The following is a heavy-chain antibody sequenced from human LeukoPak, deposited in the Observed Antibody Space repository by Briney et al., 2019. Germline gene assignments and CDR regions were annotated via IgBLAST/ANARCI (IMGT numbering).Heavy chain of an antibody. Sequence: GGSLRLSCAASGFTFSSYWMNWVRQAPGKGLVWVSRIASDGSSTTYADSVKGRFSISRDNAKNTLYLQMNSLRVEDTAVYYCARDMVMTTVAALDYWGQGTLVTVSS. CDR3: ARDMVMTTVAALDY. CDR2: IASDGSST. CDR1: GFTFSSYW. V-gene: IGHV3-74*01. J-gene: IGHJ4*02. D-gene: IGHD4-11*01.